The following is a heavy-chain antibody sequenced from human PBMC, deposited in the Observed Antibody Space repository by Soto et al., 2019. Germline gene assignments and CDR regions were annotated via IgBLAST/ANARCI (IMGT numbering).Heavy chain of an antibody. CDR3: ARRYGASFDY. D-gene: IGHD4-17*01. V-gene: IGHV4-61*08. CDR1: GGSISSGDYY. CDR2: IYYSGST. Sequence: SETLSLTCTVSGGSISSGDYYWCWIRQPPGKGLEWIGYIYYSGSTNYNPSLKSRVTISVDTSKNQFSLKLSSVTAADTAVYYCARRYGASFDYWGQGTLVTVSS. J-gene: IGHJ4*02.